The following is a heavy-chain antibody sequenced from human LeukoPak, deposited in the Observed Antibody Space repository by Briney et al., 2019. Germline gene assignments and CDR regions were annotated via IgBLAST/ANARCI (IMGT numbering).Heavy chain of an antibody. CDR2: IYYSGST. J-gene: IGHJ5*02. Sequence: PSETLSLTCTVSGGPISSGGYYWSWIRQHPGKGLEWIGYIYYSGSTYYNPSLKSRVTISVDTSKNQFSLKLSSVTAADTAVYYCARWIPNRVGNWFDPWGQGTLVTVSS. D-gene: IGHD1-26*01. V-gene: IGHV4-31*03. CDR3: ARWIPNRVGNWFDP. CDR1: GGPISSGGYY.